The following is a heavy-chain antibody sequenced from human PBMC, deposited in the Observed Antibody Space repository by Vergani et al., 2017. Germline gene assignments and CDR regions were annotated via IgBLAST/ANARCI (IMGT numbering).Heavy chain of an antibody. CDR1: GFTFDDFA. D-gene: IGHD3-16*01. Sequence: EVQLVESGGVVVQPGGSLRLSCAASGFTFDDFAMHWVRQAPGKGLEWVSLISWDGGSTYYADSVKGRFTISRDNIKNSLYLQMNSLRAEDTGLYYCAKTFVQTDRRFKYYYGMDVWGQGTTVTVSS. J-gene: IGHJ6*02. CDR2: ISWDGGST. CDR3: AKTFVQTDRRFKYYYGMDV. V-gene: IGHV3-43D*04.